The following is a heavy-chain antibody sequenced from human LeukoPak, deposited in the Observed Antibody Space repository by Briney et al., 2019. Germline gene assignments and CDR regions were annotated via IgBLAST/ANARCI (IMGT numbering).Heavy chain of an antibody. CDR1: GYTFTSYG. J-gene: IGHJ4*02. D-gene: IGHD2-2*01. Sequence: ASVKVSCKASGYTFTSYGISWVRQAPGQGLEWMGWTSAYNGNTNYAQKLQGRVTMTTDTSTSTAYMDLRRLRSNDTAVYYCARVGWGYCSSTSCPLIVYSGQGTLVTVSS. V-gene: IGHV1-18*01. CDR2: TSAYNGNT. CDR3: ARVGWGYCSSTSCPLIVY.